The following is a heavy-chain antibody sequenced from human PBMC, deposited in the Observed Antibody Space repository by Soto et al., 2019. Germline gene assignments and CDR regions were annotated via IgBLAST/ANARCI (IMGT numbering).Heavy chain of an antibody. D-gene: IGHD2-15*01. J-gene: IGHJ4*02. Sequence: EVQLVESGGGLVQPGGPLRLSCAASGFIVSSNYMSWVRQAPGKGLEWVSVIYSAGNTYYADSVTGRFSISRDNSRNTLYLQMNSLRAEDTAVYYCARSDCSGGSCYFDYWGQGTLVTVSS. CDR2: IYSAGNT. CDR1: GFIVSSNY. V-gene: IGHV3-66*01. CDR3: ARSDCSGGSCYFDY.